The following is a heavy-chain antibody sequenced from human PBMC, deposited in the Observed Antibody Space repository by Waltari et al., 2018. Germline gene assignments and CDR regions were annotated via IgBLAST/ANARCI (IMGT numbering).Heavy chain of an antibody. V-gene: IGHV4-38-2*01. J-gene: IGHJ6*03. CDR3: ARKKGYYYYMDV. CDR1: GYSISSGSY. Sequence: QVQLQESGPGLVKPSETLSLTCAVSGYSISSGSYWGWIRQPPGKGLEWIGSIYHSGSTYYNPSLKSRVTISVDTSKNQFSLKLSSVTAADTAVYYCARKKGYYYYMDVWGKGTTVTVSS. CDR2: IYHSGST.